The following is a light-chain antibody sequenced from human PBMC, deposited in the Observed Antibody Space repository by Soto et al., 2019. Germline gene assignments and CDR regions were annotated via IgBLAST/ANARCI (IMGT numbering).Light chain of an antibody. CDR2: KAS. J-gene: IGKJ1*01. CDR1: QDISNY. V-gene: IGKV1-5*03. Sequence: DIQMTRSPSSLSASVGARVTITCQASQDISNYLNWYQQKPGKAPKLLIYKASTLKSGVPSRFSGSGSGTEFTLTISSLQPYDFATYYCQHYNSYSEAFGQGTKVDIK. CDR3: QHYNSYSEA.